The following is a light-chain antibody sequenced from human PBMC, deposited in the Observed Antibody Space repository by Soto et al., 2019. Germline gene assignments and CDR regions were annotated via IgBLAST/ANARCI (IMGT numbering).Light chain of an antibody. J-gene: IGLJ1*01. CDR3: RAYTGSSRNV. V-gene: IGLV2-14*01. CDR2: EVS. CDR1: SRYVGGYNY. Sequence: QSVLTQPASVSGSPGQAVTISCTGTSRYVGGYNYVSCDQQHQGKAPKLMIYEVSNRPSGVSNRFSGSKSGNTASLTISGLQAEDEPDYYSRAYTGSSRNVCGTETKVTVL.